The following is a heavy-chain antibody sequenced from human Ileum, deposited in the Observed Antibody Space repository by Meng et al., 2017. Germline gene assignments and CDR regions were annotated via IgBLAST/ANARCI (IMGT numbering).Heavy chain of an antibody. D-gene: IGHD3-10*01. V-gene: IGHV4-4*02. CDR2: INHSGSP. CDR1: GGSIRSSNC. CDR3: ARVVGGPASMSGWFDP. J-gene: IGHJ5*01. Sequence: QLQESVSGLGHLSRTLSLPCAVAGGSIRSSNCCTWVCQAPGKGLEWIGEINHSGSPNYTPSLKSRVTISVDKSQNRFSLKLNSVTAADTAVYYCARVVGGPASMSGWFDPWGQGTLVTVSS.